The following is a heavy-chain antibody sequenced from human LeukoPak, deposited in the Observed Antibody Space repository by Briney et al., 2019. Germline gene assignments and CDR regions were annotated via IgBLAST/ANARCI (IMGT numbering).Heavy chain of an antibody. J-gene: IGHJ5*02. Sequence: GGSLRLSCTASGFTFGDYAMSWVRQAPGKGPEWVASIKKDGSQKYYVDSVKGRFTISRDNAQNSLYLQMNSLRVEDTAIYSCARVGWELLNLHFDPWGQGTLVTVSS. CDR1: GFTFGDYA. CDR3: ARVGWELLNLHFDP. D-gene: IGHD1-26*01. V-gene: IGHV3-7*03. CDR2: IKKDGSQK.